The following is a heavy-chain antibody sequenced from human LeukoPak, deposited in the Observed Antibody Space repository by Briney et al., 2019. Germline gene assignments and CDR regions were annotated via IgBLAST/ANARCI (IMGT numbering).Heavy chain of an antibody. Sequence: QPGGSLRLSCAACGFTFSSDWMHWVRQAPGKGLVWVSRINRDGRSTTYADSVKGRFTISRDNAKNTLYLQMNSLRAEDTAVYYCARHPYDILTGPSFDYWGQGTLVTVSS. D-gene: IGHD3-9*01. V-gene: IGHV3-74*01. CDR2: INRDGRST. CDR1: GFTFSSDW. CDR3: ARHPYDILTGPSFDY. J-gene: IGHJ4*02.